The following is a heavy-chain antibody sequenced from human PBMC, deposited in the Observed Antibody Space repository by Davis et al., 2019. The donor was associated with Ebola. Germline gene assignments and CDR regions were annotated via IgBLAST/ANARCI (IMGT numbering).Heavy chain of an antibody. CDR3: TTPGGQDSGYDVFDI. CDR2: INPKSGVT. Sequence: ASVKVSCKVSTYTFTEYYMHWVRQAPGQGLEWMGRINPKSGVTNYAQKFQGRVTVTRDTSTTTVYMDLSSLRSEDTALYYCTTPGGQDSGYDVFDIWGQGTMVTVSS. CDR1: TYTFTEYY. J-gene: IGHJ3*02. V-gene: IGHV1-2*06. D-gene: IGHD5-12*01.